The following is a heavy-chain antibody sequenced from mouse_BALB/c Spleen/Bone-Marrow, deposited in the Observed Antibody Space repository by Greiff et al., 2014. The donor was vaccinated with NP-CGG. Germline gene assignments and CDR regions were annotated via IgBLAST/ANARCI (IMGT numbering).Heavy chain of an antibody. Sequence: DVKLVESGGGLVQPGGSLKLSCAASGFDFSRYWMSWVRQAPGKGLEWIGEINTDSRTINYSPSLKDKFIISRDNAKNTLYLRLNKVRSEDTALYYCARPDYYGYLNYWGQGTTLTVSS. CDR2: INTDSRTI. V-gene: IGHV4-1*02. D-gene: IGHD1-1*01. CDR1: GFDFSRYW. CDR3: ARPDYYGYLNY. J-gene: IGHJ2*01.